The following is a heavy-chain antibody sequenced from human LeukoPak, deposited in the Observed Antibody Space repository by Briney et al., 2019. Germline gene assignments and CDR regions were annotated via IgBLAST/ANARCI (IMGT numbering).Heavy chain of an antibody. CDR1: GFTFSSYG. CDR3: AKERHAQAHFDY. CDR2: IRYDGSNK. V-gene: IGHV3-30*02. J-gene: IGHJ4*02. Sequence: GGSLRLSCAASGFTFSSYGMHWVRQAPGKGLEWVAFIRYDGSNKYYADSVKGRFTISRDNSKNTLYLQMNSLRAEDTAVSYCAKERHAQAHFDYWCQGTLVTVSS.